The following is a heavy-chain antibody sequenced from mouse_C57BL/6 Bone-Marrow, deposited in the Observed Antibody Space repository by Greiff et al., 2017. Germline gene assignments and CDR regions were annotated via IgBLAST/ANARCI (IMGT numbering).Heavy chain of an antibody. CDR2: IDPSDSYT. D-gene: IGHD2-4*01. J-gene: IGHJ3*01. CDR1: GYTFTSYW. Sequence: VQLQQPGAELVMPGASVKLSCKASGYTFTSYWMHWVKQRPGQGLEWIGEIDPSDSYTNYNQKFKGKSTLTVDKSASTAYMQLSSRTSEDSAVYYCAKGDYDGSWFAYWGQGTLVTVSA. CDR3: AKGDYDGSWFAY. V-gene: IGHV1-69*01.